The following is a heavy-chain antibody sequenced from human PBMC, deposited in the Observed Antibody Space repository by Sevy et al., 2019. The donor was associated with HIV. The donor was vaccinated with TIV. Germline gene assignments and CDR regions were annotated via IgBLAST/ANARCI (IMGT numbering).Heavy chain of an antibody. CDR2: ISKNGNIT. V-gene: IGHV3-23*01. D-gene: IGHD3-16*01. CDR1: GFAFNTYA. Sequence: GGSLRLSCTASGFAFNTYAMYWVRQAPGKGLEWVSSISKNGNITYYADSVKGRFIVSRDSSKNTVYLQMDSLRVDDTAFYYCAKEATIVVLGAYAFDMWGQGTTVTVSS. J-gene: IGHJ3*02. CDR3: AKEATIVVLGAYAFDM.